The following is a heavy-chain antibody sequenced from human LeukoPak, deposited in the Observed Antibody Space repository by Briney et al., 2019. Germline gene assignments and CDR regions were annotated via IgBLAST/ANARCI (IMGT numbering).Heavy chain of an antibody. J-gene: IGHJ4*02. CDR2: IKQDGSEK. CDR3: ARAPYCIGGSCRFDY. CDR1: GFTSSSYW. Sequence: GGSLRLSCAVPGFTSSSYWMSRVRQAPGKGLEWVANIKQDGSEKYYVDSVKGRFTISRDNAKNSLYLQMNSLRAEDTAVYYCARAPYCIGGSCRFDYWGQGTLVTVSS. V-gene: IGHV3-7*03. D-gene: IGHD2-15*01.